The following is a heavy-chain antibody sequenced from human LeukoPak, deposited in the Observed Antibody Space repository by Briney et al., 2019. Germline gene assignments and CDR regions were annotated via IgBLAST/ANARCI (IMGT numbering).Heavy chain of an antibody. CDR1: GGSIISGDYY. Sequence: SETLSLTCTVSGGSIISGDYYWSWIRQPPGKGLEWIGYIYYSGSTYYNPSLKSRVTISVDTSKNQFSLKLSSVTAADTAVYYCAQGGYCSSTSCYRHWGQGTLVTVSS. CDR2: IYYSGST. V-gene: IGHV4-30-4*01. CDR3: AQGGYCSSTSCYRH. D-gene: IGHD2-2*01. J-gene: IGHJ4*02.